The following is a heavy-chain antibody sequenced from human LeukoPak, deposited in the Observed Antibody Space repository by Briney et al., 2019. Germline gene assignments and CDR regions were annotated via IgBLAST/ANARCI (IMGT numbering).Heavy chain of an antibody. Sequence: SETLSLTCAVYGGSFSGYYWSWIRQPPGKGLEWIGEINHTGSTNYNPSLKSRVTISVDTSKNQFSLKLSSMTAADTAVYYCAHEEGFNVAGVFDYWGQGTLVTVSS. CDR3: AHEEGFNVAGVFDY. D-gene: IGHD6-19*01. CDR2: INHTGST. CDR1: GGSFSGYY. V-gene: IGHV4-34*01. J-gene: IGHJ4*02.